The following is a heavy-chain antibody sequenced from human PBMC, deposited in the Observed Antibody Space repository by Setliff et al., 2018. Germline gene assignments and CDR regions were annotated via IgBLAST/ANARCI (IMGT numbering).Heavy chain of an antibody. V-gene: IGHV4-39*02. Sequence: PLETLSLTCIVAGDSISNTGYYWGWIRQPPGKGLEWIGRIYNSGTTNYNPSLKSRVTISADTSNNSFSLNLFSVTAADTAVYYCAGRDYSGGDSWGHGTLVTVSS. J-gene: IGHJ5*01. D-gene: IGHD4-4*01. CDR1: GDSISNTGYY. CDR3: AGRDYSGGDS. CDR2: IYNSGTT.